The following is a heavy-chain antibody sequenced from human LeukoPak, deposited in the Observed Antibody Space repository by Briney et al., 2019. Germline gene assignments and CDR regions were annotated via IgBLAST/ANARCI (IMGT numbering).Heavy chain of an antibody. CDR1: GGSISDYF. CDR3: ARGPPPDFDC. Sequence: SETLSLTCTVSGGSISDYFWSWIRQPAGKGLEWIGRIYTTGSTDYNPSLKSRVTMSVDTSKNQFSLKLSSVTAADTAVYYCARGPPPDFDCWGQGTLVTVSS. J-gene: IGHJ4*02. CDR2: IYTTGST. V-gene: IGHV4-4*07.